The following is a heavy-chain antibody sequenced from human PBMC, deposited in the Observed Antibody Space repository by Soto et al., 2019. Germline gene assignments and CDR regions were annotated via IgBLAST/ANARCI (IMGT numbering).Heavy chain of an antibody. J-gene: IGHJ4*02. Sequence: CGTLRLSCAASGFTFSAYYMSWIRQAPGKGLEWVSYIGSGSTIYYEDSVKGRFPISRDNAKNSLSLQMSSLRAEDPAVYYCARVLTGYADYWGQGTLVTVSS. CDR3: ARVLTGYADY. D-gene: IGHD3-9*01. V-gene: IGHV3-11*01. CDR2: IGSGSTI. CDR1: GFTFSAYY.